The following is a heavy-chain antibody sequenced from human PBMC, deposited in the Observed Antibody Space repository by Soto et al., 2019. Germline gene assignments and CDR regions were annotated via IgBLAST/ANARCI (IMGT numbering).Heavy chain of an antibody. D-gene: IGHD6-13*01. V-gene: IGHV4-31*03. J-gene: IGHJ5*02. CDR3: ARNSRVENWFDP. CDR2: IYYSGST. Sequence: PSETLSLTCTVSGGSISSGGYCWSWIRQHPGKGLEWIGYIYYSGSTYYNPSLKSRVTISVDTSKNQFSLKLSSVTAADTAVYYCARNSRVENWFDPWGQGTLVTVSS. CDR1: GGSISSGGYC.